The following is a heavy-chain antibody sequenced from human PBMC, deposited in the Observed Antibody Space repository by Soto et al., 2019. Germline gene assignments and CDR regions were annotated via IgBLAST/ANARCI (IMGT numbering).Heavy chain of an antibody. CDR1: GYTFTSYD. CDR3: ASTTDASYGMDV. CDR2: MNPNSGNT. Sequence: QVQLVQSGAEVKKPGASVKVSCKASGYTFTSYDINWVRQATGKGLEWMGWMNPNSGNTGYAQKFQGRVTMTRNTSRSTAYMELSSLRSEDTAVYYCASTTDASYGMDVWGQGTTVTVSS. V-gene: IGHV1-8*01. J-gene: IGHJ6*02. D-gene: IGHD1-1*01.